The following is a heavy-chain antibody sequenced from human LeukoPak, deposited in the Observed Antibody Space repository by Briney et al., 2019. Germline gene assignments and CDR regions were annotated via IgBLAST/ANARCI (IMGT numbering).Heavy chain of an antibody. CDR1: GFTFDDYT. D-gene: IGHD3-16*01. V-gene: IGHV3-43*01. Sequence: GGSLRLSCAASGFTFDDYTMHWVRQAPGKGLEWVSLISWDGGSTYYADSVKGRFTISRDNSKNSLYLQMNSLRTEDTALYYCAKQGGGATGFDYWVQGTLVTVSS. CDR2: ISWDGGST. J-gene: IGHJ4*02. CDR3: AKQGGGATGFDY.